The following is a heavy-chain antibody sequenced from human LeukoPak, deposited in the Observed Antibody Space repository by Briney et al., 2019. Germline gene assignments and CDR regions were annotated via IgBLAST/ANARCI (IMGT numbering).Heavy chain of an antibody. Sequence: GGSLRLSCAASGFTFSSYGMHWVRQAPGKGLEWVAVISYDGSNKYYADSVKGRFTISRDNSKNTLYLQMNSLRAEDTAVYYCAKDLTGSSLFSGWFDPWGQGTLVTVSS. CDR3: AKDLTGSSLFSGWFDP. V-gene: IGHV3-30*18. CDR1: GFTFSSYG. D-gene: IGHD2-15*01. CDR2: ISYDGSNK. J-gene: IGHJ5*02.